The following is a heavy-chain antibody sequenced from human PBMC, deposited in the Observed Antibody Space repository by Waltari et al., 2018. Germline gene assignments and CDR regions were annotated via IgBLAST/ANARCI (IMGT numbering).Heavy chain of an antibody. Sequence: ESGGGLVQPGGSLRLSCAASGFTFSTYWMTWVRQAPGKGLEWLANIKGDGSQKNYVDSVKGRFTISRDTANNSLYLQMNSLRAEDTAVYYCARDPHYSNFDYWGQGTLVTVSS. CDR1: GFTFSTYW. D-gene: IGHD4-4*01. V-gene: IGHV3-7*01. CDR2: IKGDGSQK. CDR3: ARDPHYSNFDY. J-gene: IGHJ4*02.